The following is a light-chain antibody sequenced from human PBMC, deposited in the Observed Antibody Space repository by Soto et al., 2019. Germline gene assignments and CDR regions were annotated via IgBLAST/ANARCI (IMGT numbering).Light chain of an antibody. CDR1: SRDVAVYRL. CDR3: SSYSGSYTWI. V-gene: IGLV2-11*01. CDR2: DVT. Sequence: QAALTQPRSVSGSPGQSVTVSCTGTSRDVAVYRLVSWFQPHPGKAPQLLIYDVTKRPSGVPDRCSGSKSCNTAALTISGRQADDEAEYFCSSYSGSYTWIFGSGTKVTVL. J-gene: IGLJ1*01.